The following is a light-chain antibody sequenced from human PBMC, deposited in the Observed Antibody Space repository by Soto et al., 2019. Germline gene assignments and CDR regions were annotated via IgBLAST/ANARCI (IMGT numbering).Light chain of an antibody. CDR1: SSDVGGYNY. Sequence: QSALTQPASVSGSPGQSITVSCTGTSSDVGGYNYVSWYQQYPGKAPKLMIFDVSNRPSGVSNRFSGSKSGNTASLNISGLQAEDEADYYCNSYTSSSPLYVFGTGTKLTVL. J-gene: IGLJ1*01. V-gene: IGLV2-14*01. CDR2: DVS. CDR3: NSYTSSSPLYV.